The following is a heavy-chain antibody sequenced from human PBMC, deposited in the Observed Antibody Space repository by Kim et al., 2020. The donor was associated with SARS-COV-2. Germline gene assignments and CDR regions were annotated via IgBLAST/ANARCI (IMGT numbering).Heavy chain of an antibody. J-gene: IGHJ4*02. Sequence: GGSLRLSCAASGFTFSDYYMSWIRQAPGKGLEWVSYISSSGSTIYYADSVKGRFTISRANAKNSLYLQMNSLRAEDTAVYYCPRALYYDFWSGHLGYWGQGTLVTVSS. CDR1: GFTFSDYY. CDR3: PRALYYDFWSGHLGY. CDR2: ISSSGSTI. D-gene: IGHD3-3*01. V-gene: IGHV3-11*01.